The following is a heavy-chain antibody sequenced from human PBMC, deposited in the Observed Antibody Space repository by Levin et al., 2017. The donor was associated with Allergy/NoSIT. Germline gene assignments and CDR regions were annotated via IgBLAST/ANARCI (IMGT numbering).Heavy chain of an antibody. J-gene: IGHJ6*02. V-gene: IGHV3-33*01. CDR2: IWHDGGDK. CDR1: GFIFSNYG. Sequence: GGSLRLSCAASGFIFSNYGMHWVRQAPGKGLEWVAVIWHDGGDKYYADSVKGRFTVSRDNSKNTLYLQMNSLRAEDTAVYYCVTTLPYYYGSVKYGMDVWGQGTTVTVSS. CDR3: VTTLPYYYGSVKYGMDV. D-gene: IGHD3-10*01.